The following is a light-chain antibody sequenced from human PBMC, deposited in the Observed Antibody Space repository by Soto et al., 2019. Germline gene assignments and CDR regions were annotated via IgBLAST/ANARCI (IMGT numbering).Light chain of an antibody. V-gene: IGLV2-23*02. CDR1: SSDVGYYNL. Sequence: ALTQPASGSGSAGQSSTISCTGTSSDVGYYNLVSWYQQHPGKAPKLIIFEVSKRPSGVSSRPSGSKSGNTASLAISGLQAEDEADYFCCTYAGSSTYVCGTGTKVTVL. CDR2: EVS. CDR3: CTYAGSSTYV. J-gene: IGLJ1*01.